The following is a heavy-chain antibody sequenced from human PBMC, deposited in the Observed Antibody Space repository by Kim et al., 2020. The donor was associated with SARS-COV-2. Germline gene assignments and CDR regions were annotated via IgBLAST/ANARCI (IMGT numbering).Heavy chain of an antibody. J-gene: IGHJ2*01. CDR3: ARGITYYYDSSGYLGYWYFDL. CDR1: GGSISSYY. D-gene: IGHD3-22*01. Sequence: SETLSLTCTVSGGSISSYYWSWIRQPPGKGLEWIGYIYYSGSTNYNPSLKSRVTISVDTSKNQFSLKLSSVTAADTAVYYCARGITYYYDSSGYLGYWYFDLWGRGTLVTVSS. CDR2: IYYSGST. V-gene: IGHV4-59*01.